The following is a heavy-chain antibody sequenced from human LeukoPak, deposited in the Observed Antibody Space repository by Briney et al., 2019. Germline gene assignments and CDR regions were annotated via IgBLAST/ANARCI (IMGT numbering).Heavy chain of an antibody. D-gene: IGHD3-16*02. J-gene: IGHJ4*02. Sequence: PGGSLRLSCAASGFTFTDYYMSWIRQAPGKGLEWVSHINSSSSTIYYVDSVKGRFTISRDNARNSLYLQLNSLRAEDTAVYYCARATYDYVWGSYRYNSQFDYWGQGTLVTVSS. CDR2: INSSSSTI. CDR3: ARATYDYVWGSYRYNSQFDY. V-gene: IGHV3-11*01. CDR1: GFTFTDYY.